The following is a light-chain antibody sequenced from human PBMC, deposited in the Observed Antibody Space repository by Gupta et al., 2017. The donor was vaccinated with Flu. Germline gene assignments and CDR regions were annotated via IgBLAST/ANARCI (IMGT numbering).Light chain of an antibody. CDR3: QVWDSSSDHHVL. Sequence: SYVLTQPPSVSVAAGQTASITCEGNNSGGKYVHWYHQKAGQAPVLVICDDRDRPSRIRQRFSGSNSGNTATLTISGVEAGDEADYYCQVWDSSSDHHVLCGGGTKLTAL. J-gene: IGLJ2*01. V-gene: IGLV3-21*02. CDR2: DDR. CDR1: NSGGKY.